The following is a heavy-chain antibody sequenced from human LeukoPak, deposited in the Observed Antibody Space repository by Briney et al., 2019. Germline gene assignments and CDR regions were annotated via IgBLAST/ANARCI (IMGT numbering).Heavy chain of an antibody. CDR2: ISGSGGST. V-gene: IGHV3-23*01. D-gene: IGHD2-15*01. CDR1: GFTFSSYA. Sequence: GGSLRLSCAASGFTFSSYAMSWVRQAPGKGLEWVSGISGSGGSTYYADSAKGRFTISRDNSKDTLYLQMNSLKVDDTAVYYCAKGDCSGGSCFNLFDYWGQGTQVTVSS. CDR3: AKGDCSGGSCFNLFDY. J-gene: IGHJ4*02.